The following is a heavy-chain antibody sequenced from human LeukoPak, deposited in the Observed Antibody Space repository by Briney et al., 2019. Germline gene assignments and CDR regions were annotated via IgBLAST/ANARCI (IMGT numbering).Heavy chain of an antibody. CDR2: IIPIFGTA. CDR1: GGTFSSYA. D-gene: IGHD3-10*01. V-gene: IGHV1-69*06. CDR3: ARGLLWFGELPYYYYYGMDV. Sequence: SVKVSCKASGGTFSSYAISWVRQAPGQGLEWMGGIIPIFGTANYAQKFQGRVTITANKSTSTAYMELSSLRSEDTAVYYCARGLLWFGELPYYYYYGMDVWGKGTTVTVSS. J-gene: IGHJ6*04.